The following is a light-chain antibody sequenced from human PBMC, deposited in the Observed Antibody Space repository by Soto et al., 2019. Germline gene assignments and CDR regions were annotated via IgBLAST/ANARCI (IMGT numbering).Light chain of an antibody. CDR3: CSYAGSSTVV. CDR1: SSDVGSYNL. Sequence: QSALTQPASLSGSPGQSITISCTGTSSDVGSYNLVSWYQQHPGKAPKLMMYEGTKRPAGVSDRFSGSKSGNTASLTISGLQAEDEADYLCCSYAGSSTVVFGGGTKLTVL. CDR2: EGT. V-gene: IGLV2-23*01. J-gene: IGLJ2*01.